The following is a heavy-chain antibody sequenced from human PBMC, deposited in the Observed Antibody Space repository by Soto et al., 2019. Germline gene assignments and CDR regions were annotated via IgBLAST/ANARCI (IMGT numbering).Heavy chain of an antibody. CDR1: GCTFSSYW. CDR3: ARDGRYYFDY. V-gene: IGHV3-7*01. CDR2: IKQDGSEK. Sequence: GSLLRACAASGCTFSSYWMSWVRQAPGKGLEWVANIKQDGSEKYYVDSVKGRFTISRDNAKNSLYLQMNSLRAEDTAVYYCARDGRYYFDYWGQGTLVTVSS. D-gene: IGHD3-16*02. J-gene: IGHJ4*02.